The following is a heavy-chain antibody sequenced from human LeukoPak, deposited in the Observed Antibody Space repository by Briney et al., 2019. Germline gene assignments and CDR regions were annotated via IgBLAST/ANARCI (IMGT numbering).Heavy chain of an antibody. CDR2: ISAYNGNT. Sequence: ASVKVSCMASGYTFTSYGISWVRQAPGQGLEWMGWISAYNGNTNYPQKLQGRVTMTTDTSTSTAYMELRSLRSDDTAVYYCARDGDYGGNWDYWGQGTLVTVSS. V-gene: IGHV1-18*01. CDR1: GYTFTSYG. J-gene: IGHJ4*02. D-gene: IGHD4-23*01. CDR3: ARDGDYGGNWDY.